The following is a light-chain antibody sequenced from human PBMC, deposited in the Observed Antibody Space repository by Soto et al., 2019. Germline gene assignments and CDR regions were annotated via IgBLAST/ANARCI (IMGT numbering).Light chain of an antibody. CDR3: QQYARYPA. Sequence: DIQMTQSPSTLSASVGDRVTITCRASQSISNWLAWYQQKPGKAPKLLIYKASTLQTGVPSTFSGSGSGTEFTLTISSLQRDDFATYYCQQYARYPAFGQGTKLEIK. CDR2: KAS. J-gene: IGKJ2*01. V-gene: IGKV1-5*03. CDR1: QSISNW.